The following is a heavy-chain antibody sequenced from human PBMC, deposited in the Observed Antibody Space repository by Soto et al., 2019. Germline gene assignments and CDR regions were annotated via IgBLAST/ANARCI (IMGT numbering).Heavy chain of an antibody. CDR2: IDTVGDT. J-gene: IGHJ6*01. CDR1: GFTFSTYD. V-gene: IGHV3-13*01. D-gene: IGHD2-15*01. CDR3: VIEIVQDGSHFYYGLDV. Sequence: GGSLRRSCAAAGFTFSTYDMHCVRQATGKVLGLVSAIDTVGDTWYAGSVKGRFTISRENAKNALYLKMDRLRAGDTAVYYCVIEIVQDGSHFYYGLDVWGQGTTVTVSS.